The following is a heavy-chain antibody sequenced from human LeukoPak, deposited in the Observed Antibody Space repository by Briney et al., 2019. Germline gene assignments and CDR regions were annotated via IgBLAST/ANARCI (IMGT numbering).Heavy chain of an antibody. J-gene: IGHJ4*02. CDR2: IWYDGSNK. CDR3: ARDKYCSDTNCYGTSFEY. V-gene: IGHV3-33*01. Sequence: PGRSLRLSCAASGFTFSSYGMHWVRQAPGKGLEWVAVIWYDGSNKYYADSVKGRFTISRDNSKNTLYLQMNSLSDEDTAVYYCARDKYCSDTNCYGTSFEYWGQGTLVTVSS. D-gene: IGHD2-2*01. CDR1: GFTFSSYG.